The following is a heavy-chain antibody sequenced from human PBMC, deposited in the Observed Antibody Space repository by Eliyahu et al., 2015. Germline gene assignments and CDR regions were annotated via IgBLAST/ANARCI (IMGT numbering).Heavy chain of an antibody. D-gene: IGHD3-10*01. CDR2: ISYDGSNK. Sequence: QVQLVESGGGVVQPGRSLRLSCAASGFTFXXYGMPWVRQAPGKGLEWVAVISYDGSNKYYADSVKGRFTISRDNSKNTLYLQMNSLRAEDTAVYYCAKGGWGEYYGSGSYPRDYMDVWGKGTTVTVSS. J-gene: IGHJ6*03. CDR1: GFTFXXYG. CDR3: AKGGWGEYYGSGSYPRDYMDV. V-gene: IGHV3-30*18.